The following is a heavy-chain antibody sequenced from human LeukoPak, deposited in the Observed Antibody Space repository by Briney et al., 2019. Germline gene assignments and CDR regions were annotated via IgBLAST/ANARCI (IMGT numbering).Heavy chain of an antibody. J-gene: IGHJ3*01. CDR2: MNPNSGNT. CDR1: GYTFTSYD. CDR3: ARVDYYGSGSNL. D-gene: IGHD3-10*01. V-gene: IGHV1-8*01. Sequence: ASVKVSCKASGYTFTSYDINWVRQATGQGLGWMGWMNPNSGNTGYAQKFQGRVTMTRNTSISTAYMELSSLRSEDTAVYYCARVDYYGSGSNLWGQGTMVTVSS.